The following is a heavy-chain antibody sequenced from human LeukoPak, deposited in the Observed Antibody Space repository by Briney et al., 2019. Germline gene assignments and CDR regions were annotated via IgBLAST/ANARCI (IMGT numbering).Heavy chain of an antibody. CDR1: GYTFTSYD. CDR3: ARAMFAPNSSSWYNWFDP. Sequence: ASVKVSCKASGYTFTSYDINWVRRATGQGLEWMGWMNPNSGNTGYAQKFQGRVTMTRNTSISTAYMELSSLRSEDTAVYYCARAMFAPNSSSWYNWFDPWGQGTLVTVSS. J-gene: IGHJ5*02. D-gene: IGHD6-13*01. V-gene: IGHV1-8*01. CDR2: MNPNSGNT.